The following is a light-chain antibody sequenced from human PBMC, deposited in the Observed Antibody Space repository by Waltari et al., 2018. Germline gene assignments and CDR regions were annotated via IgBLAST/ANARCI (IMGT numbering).Light chain of an antibody. J-gene: IGLJ1*01. CDR2: EVR. V-gene: IGLV2-8*01. CDR3: SSYAGSLYV. CDR1: TLYVAGYHN. Sequence: QSALTQPPSASGSPGPSVPISCPGTTLYVAGYHNVAWYQQHPGKAPTLMIYEVRKRPSGVPDRFSGSKSGNTASLTVSGLQAEDEADYYCSSYAGSLYVFGTGTKVTVL.